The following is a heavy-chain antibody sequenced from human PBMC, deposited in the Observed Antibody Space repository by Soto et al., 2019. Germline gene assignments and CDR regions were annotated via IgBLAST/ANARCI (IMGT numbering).Heavy chain of an antibody. V-gene: IGHV4-31*03. J-gene: IGHJ4*02. CDR2: IYYSGTT. Sequence: QVQLQESGPGLVKPSQTLSLTCTVSGVSISSGGYYWTWIRQHPQKGLEWIGRIYYSGTTYYNPSLKSRVTVSVDTSKNQFSLKLSSVTAADTAVYYCAREYYYDSSGFDYWGQGTLVTVSS. D-gene: IGHD3-22*01. CDR3: AREYYYDSSGFDY. CDR1: GVSISSGGYY.